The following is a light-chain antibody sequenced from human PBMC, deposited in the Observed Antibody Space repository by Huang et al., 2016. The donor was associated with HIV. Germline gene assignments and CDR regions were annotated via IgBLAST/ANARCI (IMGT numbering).Light chain of an antibody. J-gene: IGKJ1*01. CDR1: QSVSSN. Sequence: EIVMTQSPATLSVSPGERATPSCRASQSVSSNLAWYQQKPCQAPRLLIYGSSTRATGIPAMFSGSGSGTEFTLTISSLQSEDFAVYYCQQYNNWPGTFGQGTKVEIK. CDR3: QQYNNWPGT. CDR2: GSS. V-gene: IGKV3-15*01.